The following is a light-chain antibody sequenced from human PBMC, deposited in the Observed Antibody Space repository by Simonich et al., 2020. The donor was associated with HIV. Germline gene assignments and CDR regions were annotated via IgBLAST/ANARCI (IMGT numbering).Light chain of an antibody. CDR1: QSVLYSSNNKNY. CDR3: QKYNSAPFT. CDR2: WAS. J-gene: IGKJ5*01. Sequence: DIVLTQSPDSLSVSLGERATINCKSSQSVLYSSNNKNYLPWYQQKPGQPPKLLIYWASTRESGVPDRFSGSGSGTDFTLTISSLQPEDVSTYYCQKYNSAPFTFGQGTRLEIK. V-gene: IGKV4-1*01.